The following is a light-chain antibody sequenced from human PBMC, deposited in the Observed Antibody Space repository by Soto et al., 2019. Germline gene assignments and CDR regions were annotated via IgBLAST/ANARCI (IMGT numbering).Light chain of an antibody. CDR2: GSY. CDR1: ETISTN. Sequence: EIVLTQSPATLSVSPGERATLSCRATETISTNLAWFQRKPGQPPRLLIYGSYTRATGVPDRFSGSGSGTEFTLIISSLQSEDLALDYCQQYSNWPPAITFGQGTRLEIK. J-gene: IGKJ5*01. CDR3: QQYSNWPPAIT. V-gene: IGKV3-15*01.